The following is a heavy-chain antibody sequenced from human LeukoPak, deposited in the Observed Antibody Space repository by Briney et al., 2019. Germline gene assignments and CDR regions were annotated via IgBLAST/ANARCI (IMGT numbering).Heavy chain of an antibody. Sequence: SETLSLTCTLSGGSISSSSYYWGWIRQPPGKGLEWIGRIYYSGSTYYNPSLKSRVTISVDTSKNPFSLKLSSVTAPDTPVYSCARSSAFDIWGQGTMVTVSS. J-gene: IGHJ3*02. V-gene: IGHV4-39*07. CDR1: GGSISSSSYY. CDR3: ARSSAFDI. CDR2: IYYSGST.